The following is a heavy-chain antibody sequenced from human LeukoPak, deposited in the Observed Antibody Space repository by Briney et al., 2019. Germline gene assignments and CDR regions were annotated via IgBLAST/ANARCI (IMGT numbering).Heavy chain of an antibody. CDR1: GFTFDDYG. J-gene: IGHJ6*03. Sequence: GGSLRLSCAASGFTFDDYGMSWVRQAPGKGLEWVSGINWNGGSTGYADSVKGRFTISRDNAKNSVYLQMNRLRAEDTAVYYCARDHGFSYYYYYMDVWGKGTTVTVSS. V-gene: IGHV3-20*04. CDR3: ARDHGFSYYYYYMDV. CDR2: INWNGGST. D-gene: IGHD3-3*01.